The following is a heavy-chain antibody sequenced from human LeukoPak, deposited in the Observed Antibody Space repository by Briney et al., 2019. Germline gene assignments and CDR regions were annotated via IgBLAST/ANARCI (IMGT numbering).Heavy chain of an antibody. J-gene: IGHJ4*02. Sequence: GGSLRLSCTASVFAFSNHAMSWVRQAPGKGLEWVSSISISGGTTYYTDSVKGRFTISRENSKSTLYLQMNNLRADDTAVYYCANEIRPNDYWGQGTLVTVSS. D-gene: IGHD4-17*01. CDR2: ISISGGTT. CDR1: VFAFSNHA. V-gene: IGHV3-23*01. CDR3: ANEIRPNDY.